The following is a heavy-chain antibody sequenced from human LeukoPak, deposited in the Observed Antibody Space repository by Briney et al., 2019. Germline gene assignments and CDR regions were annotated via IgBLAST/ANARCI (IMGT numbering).Heavy chain of an antibody. Sequence: GGSLRLSCAASGFTFSSYSMNWVRQAPGKGLEWVSSISSSSSYIYYADSVKGRFTISRDNAKNSLYLQMNSLRDEDTAVYYCASSGSYRFDYWGQGTLVTVSS. CDR2: ISSSSSYI. CDR1: GFTFSSYS. D-gene: IGHD1-26*01. J-gene: IGHJ4*02. V-gene: IGHV3-21*01. CDR3: ASSGSYRFDY.